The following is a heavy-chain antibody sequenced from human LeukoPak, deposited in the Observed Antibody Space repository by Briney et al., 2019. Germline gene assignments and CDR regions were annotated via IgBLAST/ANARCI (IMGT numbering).Heavy chain of an antibody. CDR3: ARHSGLATGLGY. V-gene: IGHV4-39*01. Sequence: SETLSLTCTVSGDSSSRSGYYWGWIRQPPGKGLEWIGSIYYSGTTYYNPSLKSRVTTSVDTSKNQFSLKLSSVTAADTAVYYCARHSGLATGLGYWGQGTLVTVSS. D-gene: IGHD3-10*01. CDR2: IYYSGTT. CDR1: GDSSSRSGYY. J-gene: IGHJ4*02.